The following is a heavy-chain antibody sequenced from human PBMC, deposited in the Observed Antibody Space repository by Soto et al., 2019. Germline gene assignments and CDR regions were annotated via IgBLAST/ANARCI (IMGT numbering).Heavy chain of an antibody. V-gene: IGHV3-33*01. J-gene: IGHJ4*02. CDR1: GFTFSTYG. Sequence: QVQLVESGGGVVQPGRSLRLSCVASGFTFSTYGMHWVRQAPGKGLEWVALIWYDGSNKYYADSVKGRFIISRDNSKSTLYLQVNSLRVEDTAVYYCARDGGTVVYGFDSWGQGTLDTVSS. CDR2: IWYDGSNK. D-gene: IGHD2-8*02. CDR3: ARDGGTVVYGFDS.